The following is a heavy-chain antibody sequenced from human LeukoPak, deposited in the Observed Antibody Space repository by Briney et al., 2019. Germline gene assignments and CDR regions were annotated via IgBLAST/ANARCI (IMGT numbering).Heavy chain of an antibody. D-gene: IGHD6-13*01. CDR1: GGSISSYY. V-gene: IGHV4-59*08. CDR3: ARQGSSWSHYYYYGMDV. Sequence: SETLSLTCTVSGGSISSYYWSWIRQPPGKGLEWIGYIYYSGSTNYNPSLESRVTISVDTSKNQFSLKLSSVTAADTAVYYCARQGSSWSHYYYYGMDVWGQGTTVTVSS. J-gene: IGHJ6*02. CDR2: IYYSGST.